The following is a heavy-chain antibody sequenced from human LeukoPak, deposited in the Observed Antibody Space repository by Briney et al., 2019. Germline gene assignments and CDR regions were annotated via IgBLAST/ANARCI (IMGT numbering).Heavy chain of an antibody. Sequence: PGGSLRLSCAASGFTFSSYAMSWVRQAPGKGLEWVSVISGSGSSTNYADSVKGRFTISRDNSKNTPYLQMNSLRAEDTAVYYCAKDPLPSAVTTRTEPDYWGQGTLVTVSS. CDR1: GFTFSSYA. CDR3: AKDPLPSAVTTRTEPDY. J-gene: IGHJ4*02. CDR2: ISGSGSST. D-gene: IGHD4-17*01. V-gene: IGHV3-23*01.